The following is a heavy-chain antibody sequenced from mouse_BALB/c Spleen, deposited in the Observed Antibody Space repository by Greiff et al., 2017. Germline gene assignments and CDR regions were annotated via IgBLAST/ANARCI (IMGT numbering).Heavy chain of an antibody. J-gene: IGHJ1*01. V-gene: IGHV7-3*02. CDR2: IRNKANGYTT. CDR1: GFTFTDYY. D-gene: IGHD2-14*01. CDR3: ARDHRYDGLGG. Sequence: EVKLMESGGGLVQPGGSLRLSCATSGFTFTDYYMSWVRQPPGKALEWLGFIRNKANGYTTEYSASVKGRFTISRDNSQSILYLQMNTLRAEDSAIYYCARDHRYDGLGGWGEGTTVTVSS.